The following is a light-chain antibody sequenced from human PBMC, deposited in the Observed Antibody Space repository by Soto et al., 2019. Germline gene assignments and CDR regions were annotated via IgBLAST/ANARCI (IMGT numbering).Light chain of an antibody. J-gene: IGKJ4*01. V-gene: IGKV1-9*01. Sequence: DIQLTQSPSFLSASIGDRVTITCRASQDFSNFLAWYQQKPGRAPKLLMYDAYTLQSGVQSRFSGSGSGTEFTLTIRSLQPEDFATYYCKQLYSFPLTFGGGTKVDIK. CDR2: DAY. CDR3: KQLYSFPLT. CDR1: QDFSNF.